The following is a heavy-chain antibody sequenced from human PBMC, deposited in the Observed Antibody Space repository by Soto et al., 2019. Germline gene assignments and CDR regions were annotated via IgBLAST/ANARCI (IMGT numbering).Heavy chain of an antibody. CDR1: GGSISSSSYY. CDR3: ARSYGSGSYYTSGVDWFDP. V-gene: IGHV4-39*01. J-gene: IGHJ5*02. D-gene: IGHD3-10*01. Sequence: SETLSLTCTVSGGSISSSSYYWGWIRQPPGKGLEWIGSIYYSGSTYYNPSLKSRVTISVDTSKNQFSLKLSSVTAADTAVYYCARSYGSGSYYTSGVDWFDPWGQGTLVTVSS. CDR2: IYYSGST.